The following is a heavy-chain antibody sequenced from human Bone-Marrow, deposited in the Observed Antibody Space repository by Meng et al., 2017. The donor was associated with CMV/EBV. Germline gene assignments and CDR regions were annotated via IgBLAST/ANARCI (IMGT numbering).Heavy chain of an antibody. V-gene: IGHV3-72*01. CDR1: GFPFSDHY. J-gene: IGHJ6*02. D-gene: IGHD2-21*01. CDR2: VRNKASRYTT. Sequence: GESLMISRPAPGFPFSDHYMDWVRQAPGKGLAWVGRVRNKASRYTTEYAASVNGRFTISRDDSNNSLYMQMNTLTIEDTAVYYCVLGLWLGLHHYGMDDWGQGTTVTVSS. CDR3: VLGLWLGLHHYGMDD.